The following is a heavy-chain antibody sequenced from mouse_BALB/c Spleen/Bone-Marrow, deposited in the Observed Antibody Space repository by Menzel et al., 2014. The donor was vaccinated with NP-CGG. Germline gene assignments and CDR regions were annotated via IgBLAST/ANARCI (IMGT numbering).Heavy chain of an antibody. CDR1: GFTFSSYY. Sequence: EVKLMESGGGLVQPGGSLKLSCAASGFTFSSYYMSWVRQTPEKRLELVAAINTNGGGTYYPDTVKGRFIISRDNAKNTLYLQMSSLKSEDTALYYCASLYDGYSVFVYWGQGTLVTVSA. D-gene: IGHD2-3*01. V-gene: IGHV5-6-2*01. J-gene: IGHJ3*01. CDR3: ASLYDGYSVFVY. CDR2: INTNGGGT.